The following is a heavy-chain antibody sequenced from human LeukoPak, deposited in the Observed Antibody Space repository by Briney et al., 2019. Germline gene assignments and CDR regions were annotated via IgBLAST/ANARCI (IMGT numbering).Heavy chain of an antibody. CDR3: ARDPVVVVPAARNGDYYYYYGMDV. CDR2: ITNSGNSK. Sequence: GGSLRLSCAASEFTCSSYSMNWVRQAPGKGLEWVSYITNSGNSKSYADSVKGRFTISRDNTKSSLYLQMNGLRAEDTAVYYCARDPVVVVPAARNGDYYYYYGMDVWGQGTTVTVSS. D-gene: IGHD2-2*01. CDR1: EFTCSSYS. J-gene: IGHJ6*02. V-gene: IGHV3-48*01.